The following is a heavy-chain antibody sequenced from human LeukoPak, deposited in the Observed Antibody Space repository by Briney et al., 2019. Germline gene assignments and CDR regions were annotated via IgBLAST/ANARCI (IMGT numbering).Heavy chain of an antibody. D-gene: IGHD6-13*01. CDR1: GFTVSSNY. J-gene: IGHJ4*02. CDR3: AARSRGYSSSWY. CDR2: IYSGGST. Sequence: PGGSLRLSCAASGFTVSSNYMSWVRQAPGKGLEWVSVIYSGGSTYYADSVKGRFTISRDNSKNTLYLQMNSLRAEDTAVYYCAARSRGYSSSWYWAQGTLVTVSS. V-gene: IGHV3-53*01.